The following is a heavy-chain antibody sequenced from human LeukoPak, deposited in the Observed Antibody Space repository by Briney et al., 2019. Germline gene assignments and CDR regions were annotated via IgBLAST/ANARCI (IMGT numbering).Heavy chain of an antibody. Sequence: PGGSLRLSCAASGFTFSSYGMRWVRQAPGKGLEWVAVIWYDGSNKYYADSVKGRFTISRDNSKNTLYLQMNSLRAEDTVVYYCAREGYPNRYFDYWGQGTLVTVSS. V-gene: IGHV3-33*01. CDR2: IWYDGSNK. CDR1: GFTFSSYG. CDR3: AREGYPNRYFDY. J-gene: IGHJ4*02. D-gene: IGHD1-20*01.